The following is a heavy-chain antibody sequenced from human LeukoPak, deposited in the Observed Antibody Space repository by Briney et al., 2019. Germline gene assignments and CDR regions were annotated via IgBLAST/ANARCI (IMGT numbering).Heavy chain of an antibody. V-gene: IGHV4-4*07. D-gene: IGHD6-6*01. Sequence: SETLSLTCTVSGGSISIYYWSWIRQPAGKGLEWIGRIYTSGSTNYNPSLKSRVTMSVDTSKNQFSLKLSSVTAADTAVYYCARVRYSSSSMMTSWFDPWGQGTLVTVSS. CDR2: IYTSGST. J-gene: IGHJ5*02. CDR1: GGSISIYY. CDR3: ARVRYSSSSMMTSWFDP.